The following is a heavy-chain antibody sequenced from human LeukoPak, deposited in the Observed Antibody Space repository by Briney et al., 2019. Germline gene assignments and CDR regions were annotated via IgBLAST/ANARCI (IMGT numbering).Heavy chain of an antibody. Sequence: PGGSLRLSCAASGFTFSTYAMSWVRQAPGKGLEWVSGISGSGGSTYYADSVKGRLTISRDNSKNTLYLQMNSLRAEDTAVYYCAKYAPPTTVVTRYFDYWGQGTLVTVSS. CDR3: AKYAPPTTVVTRYFDY. CDR2: ISGSGGST. V-gene: IGHV3-23*01. CDR1: GFTFSTYA. J-gene: IGHJ4*02. D-gene: IGHD4-23*01.